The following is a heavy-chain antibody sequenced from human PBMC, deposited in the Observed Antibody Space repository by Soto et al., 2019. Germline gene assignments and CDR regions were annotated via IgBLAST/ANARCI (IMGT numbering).Heavy chain of an antibody. CDR3: ANGGKNFDY. CDR2: IKEDGSEK. Sequence: EVQLVESGGGLVQPGGSLRLSCAASGFSISSYWMSWVRQAPGKGPECVANIKEDGSEKYYVDSVKGRFTISRDNAKNSLYLQMNSLRAEDTAVYYCANGGKNFDYWGQGTLVTVSS. D-gene: IGHD3-16*01. CDR1: GFSISSYW. V-gene: IGHV3-7*05. J-gene: IGHJ4*02.